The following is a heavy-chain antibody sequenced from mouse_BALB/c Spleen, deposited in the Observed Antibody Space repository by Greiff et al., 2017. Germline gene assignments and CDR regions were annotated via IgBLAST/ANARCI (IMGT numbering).Heavy chain of an antibody. J-gene: IGHJ4*01. Sequence: DVKLQESGPGLVKPSQSLSLTCSVTGYSITSGYYWNWIRQFPGNKLEWMGYISYDGSNNYNPSLKNRISITRDTSKNQFFLKLNSVTTEDTATYYCARTYDRYAMDYWGQGTSVTVSS. D-gene: IGHD2-12*01. CDR3: ARTYDRYAMDY. CDR2: ISYDGSN. CDR1: GYSITSGYY. V-gene: IGHV3-6*02.